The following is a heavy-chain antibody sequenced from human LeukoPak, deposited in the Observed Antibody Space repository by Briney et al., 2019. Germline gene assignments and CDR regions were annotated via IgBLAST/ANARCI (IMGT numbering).Heavy chain of an antibody. CDR2: ISFNGGST. Sequence: PGRSLRLSCAASGFIFSDYAMHWVRQAPGKGLAYVSTISFNGGSTYYANSVKGRFTISRDNSKNTLYLQMGSLRSEDMAVYYCARRGAVSGGSDYWGQGTLVTVSS. CDR3: ARRGAVSGGSDY. CDR1: GFIFSDYA. V-gene: IGHV3-64*01. J-gene: IGHJ4*02. D-gene: IGHD3-16*01.